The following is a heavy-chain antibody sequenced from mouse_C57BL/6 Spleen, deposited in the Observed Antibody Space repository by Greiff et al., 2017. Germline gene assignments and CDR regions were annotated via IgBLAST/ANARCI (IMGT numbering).Heavy chain of an antibody. Sequence: VMLVESGGGLVKPGGSLKLSCAASGFTFSDYGMHWVRQAPEKGLEWVAYISSGSSTIYYADTVKGRFTISRDNAKNTLFLQMTSLRSEDTAMYYCAGFYGDYFDYWGQGTTLTVSS. CDR2: ISSGSSTI. CDR1: GFTFSDYG. CDR3: AGFYGDYFDY. J-gene: IGHJ2*01. V-gene: IGHV5-17*01. D-gene: IGHD1-1*02.